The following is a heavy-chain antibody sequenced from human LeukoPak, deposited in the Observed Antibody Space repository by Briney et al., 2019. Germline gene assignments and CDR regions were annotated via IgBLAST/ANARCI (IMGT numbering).Heavy chain of an antibody. V-gene: IGHV5-51*01. J-gene: IGHJ3*02. Sequence: GESLKISCKGSGYSFTSYWIGWVRQMPGKGLEWMGIIYPGDSDTRYSPSFQGQVTISADKSISTAYLQWSSLKASDTAMYYCARHMRTYYYDSSGYYGAFDIWGQGTMATVSS. D-gene: IGHD3-22*01. CDR1: GYSFTSYW. CDR3: ARHMRTYYYDSSGYYGAFDI. CDR2: IYPGDSDT.